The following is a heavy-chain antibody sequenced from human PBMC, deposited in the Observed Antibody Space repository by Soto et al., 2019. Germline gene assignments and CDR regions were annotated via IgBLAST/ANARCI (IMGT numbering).Heavy chain of an antibody. CDR1: GYTFSNYG. Sequence: ASVKVSCKASGYTFSNYGISWVRQAPGQGLEWMGWISAYNGNTKYAQKLQGRVTMTTDTSTSTAYMELRSLRSDDTAVYYCATRSPAFDEWGQGTLVTVSS. V-gene: IGHV1-18*01. CDR3: ATRSPAFDE. CDR2: ISAYNGNT. J-gene: IGHJ4*02.